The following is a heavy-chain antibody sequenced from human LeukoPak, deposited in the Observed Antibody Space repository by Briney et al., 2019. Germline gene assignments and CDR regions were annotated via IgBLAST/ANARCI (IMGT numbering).Heavy chain of an antibody. Sequence: GASVKVSCKASGYTFTGYHMHWVRQAPGQGLEWMGWINPNSGGTNYAQKFQGRVTMTRDTSISTAYMELSRLRSDDTAVYYCARDSGILTGYYYFDYWGQGTLVTVSS. CDR3: ARDSGILTGYYYFDY. CDR2: INPNSGGT. V-gene: IGHV1-2*02. CDR1: GYTFTGYH. J-gene: IGHJ4*02. D-gene: IGHD3-9*01.